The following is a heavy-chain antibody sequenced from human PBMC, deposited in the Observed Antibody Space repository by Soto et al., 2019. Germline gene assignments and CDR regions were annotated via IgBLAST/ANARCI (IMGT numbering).Heavy chain of an antibody. CDR3: ARAPSRPTMVRGVTWFDP. Sequence: PSETLSLTCAVYGGSFSGYYWSWIRQPPGKGLEWIGEINHSGSTNYNPSLKSRVTISVDTSKNQFSLKLSSVTAADTAVYYCARAPSRPTMVRGVTWFDPWGQG. CDR2: INHSGST. D-gene: IGHD3-10*01. CDR1: GGSFSGYY. J-gene: IGHJ5*02. V-gene: IGHV4-34*01.